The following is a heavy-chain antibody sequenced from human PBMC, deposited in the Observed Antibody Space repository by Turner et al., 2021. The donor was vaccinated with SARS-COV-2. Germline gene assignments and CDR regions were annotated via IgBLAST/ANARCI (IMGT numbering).Heavy chain of an antibody. D-gene: IGHD2-2*01. V-gene: IGHV1-8*01. J-gene: IGHJ6*02. CDR1: GYTFTNYD. CDR2: MNPNSGNT. Sequence: QVQLVQSGAEVKKPGASVKVYCKASGYTFTNYDINWVRQATGQGLEWMGWMNPNSGNTGYAQKFPGRVTMTRDTSISTAYMELSSLRSEDTAVYYCARLHGHCTSTSCYWDYYFGMDVWGQGTTVTVSS. CDR3: ARLHGHCTSTSCYWDYYFGMDV.